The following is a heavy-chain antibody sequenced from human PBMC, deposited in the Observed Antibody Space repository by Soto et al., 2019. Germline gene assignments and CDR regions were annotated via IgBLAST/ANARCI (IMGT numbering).Heavy chain of an antibody. J-gene: IGHJ5*02. CDR1: GSSISSYY. CDR2: IYTSGST. Sequence: KSSETLSLTCTVPGSSISSYYWSWIRQPAGKGLEWIGRIYTSGSTHYNPSLKSRVTMSVDTSKNQFSLKLSSVTAADTAVYYGARSPRASPYSSSSRFDPWGQGTLVTVSS. V-gene: IGHV4-4*07. D-gene: IGHD6-6*01. CDR3: ARSPRASPYSSSSRFDP.